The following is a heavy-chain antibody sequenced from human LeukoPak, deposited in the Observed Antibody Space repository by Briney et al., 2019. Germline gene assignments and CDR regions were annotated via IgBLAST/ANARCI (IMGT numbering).Heavy chain of an antibody. CDR2: IYYSGST. V-gene: IGHV4-59*01. CDR1: GGSISIYY. J-gene: IGHJ5*02. CDR3: ARDTRQLLFDWFDP. Sequence: SETLSLTCTVSGGSISIYYWSWIRQPPGKGLEWIGYIYYSGSTNYNPSLKSRVTISVDTSKNQFSLKLSSVTAADTAVYYCARDTRQLLFDWFDPWGQGTLVTVSS. D-gene: IGHD2-2*01.